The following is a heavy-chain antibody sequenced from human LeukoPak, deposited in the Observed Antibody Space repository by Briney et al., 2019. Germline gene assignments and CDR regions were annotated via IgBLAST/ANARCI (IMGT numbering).Heavy chain of an antibody. CDR3: ARDFYYDSSGLLGVDY. Sequence: GASVKVSCKASGYTFTSYGISWVRQAPGQGLEWMGWISAYNGNTNYAQKLQGRVTMTTDTSTSTAYMELSRLRSDDTAVYYCARDFYYDSSGLLGVDYWGQGTLVTVSS. CDR1: GYTFTSYG. CDR2: ISAYNGNT. D-gene: IGHD3-22*01. V-gene: IGHV1-18*01. J-gene: IGHJ4*02.